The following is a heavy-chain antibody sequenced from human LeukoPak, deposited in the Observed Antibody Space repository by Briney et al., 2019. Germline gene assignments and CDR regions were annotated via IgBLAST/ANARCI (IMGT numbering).Heavy chain of an antibody. CDR2: IIPIFGTA. J-gene: IGHJ4*02. CDR3: AREGGSGSYYNAREIDY. CDR1: GGTFSSYA. D-gene: IGHD3-10*01. Sequence: SVKVSCKASGGTFSSYAISWVRQAPGQGLEWMGGIIPIFGTANYAQKFQGRVTITADESTSTAYMELSSLRSEDTAVYYCAREGGSGSYYNAREIDYWGQGTPVTVSS. V-gene: IGHV1-69*13.